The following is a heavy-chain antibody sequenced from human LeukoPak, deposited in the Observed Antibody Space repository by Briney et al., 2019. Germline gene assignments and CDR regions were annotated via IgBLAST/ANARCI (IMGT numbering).Heavy chain of an antibody. CDR2: ISSSSSYI. CDR1: GFISKNYS. Sequence: GGSLRLSCAAPGFISKNYSRNWFRQAPGKGRKGVSPISSSSSYIYYADSVKGRFTISRDNAKNSLYLQMNSLRAEDTAVYYCARDLSGPYSGSYYSYAFDIWGQGTMVTVSS. CDR3: ARDLSGPYSGSYYSYAFDI. V-gene: IGHV3-21*01. J-gene: IGHJ3*02. D-gene: IGHD1-26*01.